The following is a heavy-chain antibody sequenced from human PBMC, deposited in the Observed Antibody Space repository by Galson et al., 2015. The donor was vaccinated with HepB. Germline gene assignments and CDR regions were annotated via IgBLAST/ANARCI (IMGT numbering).Heavy chain of an antibody. CDR3: ARGKAVWFGELLLNFDY. CDR2: IYYSGST. CDR1: GGSISSSSYY. J-gene: IGHJ4*02. D-gene: IGHD3-10*01. Sequence: SETLSLTCTVSGGSISSSSYYWGWIRQPPGKGLEWIGSIYYSGSTYYNPSLKSRVTISVDTSKNQFSLKLSSVTAADTAVYYCARGKAVWFGELLLNFDYWGQGTLVTVSS. V-gene: IGHV4-39*07.